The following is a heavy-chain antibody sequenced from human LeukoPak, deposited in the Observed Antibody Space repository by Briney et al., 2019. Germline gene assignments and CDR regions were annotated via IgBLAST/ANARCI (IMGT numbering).Heavy chain of an antibody. J-gene: IGHJ6*02. CDR1: GGSISSYY. D-gene: IGHD2-2*01. V-gene: IGHV4-34*01. Sequence: PSETLSLTCTVSGGSISSYYWSWIRQPPGKGLEWIGEINHSGSTNYNPSLKSRVTISVDTSKNQFSLKLSSVTAADTAVYYCARRSLLCSSTSCYYYYYYGMDVWGQGTTVTVSS. CDR3: ARRSLLCSSTSCYYYYYYGMDV. CDR2: INHSGST.